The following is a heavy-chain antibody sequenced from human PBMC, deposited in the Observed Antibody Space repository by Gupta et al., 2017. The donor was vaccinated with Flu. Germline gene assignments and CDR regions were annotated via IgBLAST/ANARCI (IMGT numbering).Heavy chain of an antibody. V-gene: IGHV3-48*02. CDR3: ARDGVVDYDYYGMDV. Sequence: GFTFSSYSMNWVRQAPGKGLEWVSYSSSSSRTIYYADSVKGRFTISRDNAKNSLSLQMNSLRDEDTAVYYCARDGVVDYDYYGMDVWGQGTTITVSS. CDR2: SSSSSRTI. CDR1: GFTFSSYS. D-gene: IGHD3-3*01. J-gene: IGHJ6*02.